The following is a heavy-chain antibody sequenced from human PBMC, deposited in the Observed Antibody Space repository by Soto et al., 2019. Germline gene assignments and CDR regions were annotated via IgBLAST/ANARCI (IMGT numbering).Heavy chain of an antibody. CDR1: GFTFSDYY. Sequence: QVQLVESGGGLVKPGGSLRLSCAASGFTFSDYYMSWIRQAPGKGLEWVSYMNISDTTIYYADSVKGRFTISRDNAKNSLYLQMNSLRAEDTAVYYCARGRSSSVYFDYWGQGTLVTVSS. D-gene: IGHD6-6*01. V-gene: IGHV3-11*01. CDR3: ARGRSSSVYFDY. J-gene: IGHJ4*02. CDR2: MNISDTTI.